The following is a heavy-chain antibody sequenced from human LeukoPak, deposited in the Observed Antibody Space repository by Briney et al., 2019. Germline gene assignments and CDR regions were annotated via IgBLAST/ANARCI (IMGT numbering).Heavy chain of an antibody. D-gene: IGHD4-11*01. Sequence: GGSLRLSCAASGFAFNTYSVNWVRQAPGKGLQWVSSITTSSTTKYYADSVKGRFTISRDNAKNSLYLQMDSLRDEDTAVYYCVRGAAYSAFNMWGQGTMVTVSS. V-gene: IGHV3-48*02. CDR2: ITTSSTTK. CDR1: GFAFNTYS. CDR3: VRGAAYSAFNM. J-gene: IGHJ3*02.